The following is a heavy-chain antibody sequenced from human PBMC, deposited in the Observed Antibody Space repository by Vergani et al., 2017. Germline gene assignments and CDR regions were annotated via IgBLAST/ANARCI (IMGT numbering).Heavy chain of an antibody. V-gene: IGHV4-61*02. J-gene: IGHJ4*02. CDR2: IHTSGST. CDR3: AREYSSSVGFIAY. Sequence: QVQLQESGPGLVKPSQTLSLTCTVSGGSINRHNYYWSWIRQPAGKGLEWIGRIHTSGSTNYNPSLKSRVTMSVDTSKSQFSLKLSSVTAADTAVYYCAREYSSSVGFIAYWAQGTLVTVST. D-gene: IGHD6-6*01. CDR1: GGSINRHNYY.